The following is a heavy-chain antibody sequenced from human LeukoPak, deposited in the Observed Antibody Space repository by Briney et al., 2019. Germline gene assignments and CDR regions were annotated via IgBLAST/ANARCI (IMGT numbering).Heavy chain of an antibody. Sequence: PSETLSLTCTVSGGSISSYYWSWIRQPPGEGLEWIAYIYYSGSTNYNPSLKSRVTLSVDTSTNQFSLRLSSVTAADTAIYYCARRKAATGIFDSWGQGILVTVSS. J-gene: IGHJ4*02. CDR1: GGSISSYY. CDR3: ARRKAATGIFDS. D-gene: IGHD6-13*01. CDR2: IYYSGST. V-gene: IGHV4-59*08.